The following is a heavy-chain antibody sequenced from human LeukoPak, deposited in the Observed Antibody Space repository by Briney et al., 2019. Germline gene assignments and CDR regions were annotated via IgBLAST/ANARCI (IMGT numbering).Heavy chain of an antibody. CDR3: ARDSISAIGYFDY. CDR2: IYYSGRT. D-gene: IGHD2-2*01. CDR1: GVSITTGSYY. Sequence: SETLSLTCNVSGVSITTGSYYWTWIRQHPGKGLEWIGFIYYSGRTDYSPSLKSRVTISVDTSKNQFSLKLSSVTAADTAVYYCARDSISAIGYFDYWGQGTLVTVSS. J-gene: IGHJ4*02. V-gene: IGHV4-61*01.